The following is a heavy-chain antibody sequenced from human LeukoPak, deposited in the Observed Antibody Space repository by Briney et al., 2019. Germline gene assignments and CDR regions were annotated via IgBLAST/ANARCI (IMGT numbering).Heavy chain of an antibody. V-gene: IGHV1-69*13. J-gene: IGHJ4*02. CDR1: GGTFSSYA. D-gene: IGHD3-9*01. Sequence: ASVKVSCKASGGTFSSYATSWVRQAPGQGLEWMGGIIPIFGTANYAQKFQGRVTITADESTSTAYMELSSLRSEDTAVYYCARVEGFDILTGYPKGPFDYWGQGTLVTVSS. CDR2: IIPIFGTA. CDR3: ARVEGFDILTGYPKGPFDY.